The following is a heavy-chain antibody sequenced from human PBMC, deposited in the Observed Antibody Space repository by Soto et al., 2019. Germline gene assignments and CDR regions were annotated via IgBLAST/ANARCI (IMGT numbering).Heavy chain of an antibody. D-gene: IGHD6-19*01. Sequence: SETLSLTCAVYGGSFSGYYWSWIRQPPGKGLEWIGEINHSGTTNYNPSLKSRVTISVDTTKNQFSLKLSSVTAADTAVYYCASLDFNLDEWLVPRYNWFDPWGQGTLVTVSS. CDR3: ASLDFNLDEWLVPRYNWFDP. CDR1: GGSFSGYY. CDR2: INHSGTT. V-gene: IGHV4-34*01. J-gene: IGHJ5*02.